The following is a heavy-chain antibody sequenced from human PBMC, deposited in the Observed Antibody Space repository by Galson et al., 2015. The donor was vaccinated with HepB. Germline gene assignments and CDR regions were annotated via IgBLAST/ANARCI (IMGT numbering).Heavy chain of an antibody. V-gene: IGHV3-66*02. CDR2: LYRGVNT. CDR1: GFTISDNY. Sequence: SLRLSCAASGFTISDNYFSWVRQAPGKGLEWVSVLYRGVNTHYADSVKGRFTVFRDTSKTTIYLQMNSLRAEDTAIYYCAREAETDRGFTYSFDSWGHGTAFRKPSKATIFLQLNSLEAEDKEISYCAGGEGADVGFTWLFDACGEGTMVTVAS. D-gene: IGHD3-9*01. J-gene: IGHJ5*02. CDR3: AREAETDRGFTYSFDSWGHGTAFRKPSKATIFLQLNSLEAEDKEISYCAGGEGADVGFTWLFDA.